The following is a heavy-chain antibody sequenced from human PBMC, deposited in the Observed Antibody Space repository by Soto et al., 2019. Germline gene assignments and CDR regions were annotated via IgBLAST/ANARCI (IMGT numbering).Heavy chain of an antibody. CDR1: GFTFTSSA. J-gene: IGHJ6*02. V-gene: IGHV1-58*02. Sequence: QMQLVQSGPEVKKPGTSVKVSCKASGFTFTSSAMQWVRQARGQRLEWIGWIVVGSGNTNYAQKFQERVTITRDMSTSTAYMELSSLRSEDTAVSYCAALPSYSSSWYFYYGMDVWGQGTTVTVSS. CDR3: AALPSYSSSWYFYYGMDV. CDR2: IVVGSGNT. D-gene: IGHD6-13*01.